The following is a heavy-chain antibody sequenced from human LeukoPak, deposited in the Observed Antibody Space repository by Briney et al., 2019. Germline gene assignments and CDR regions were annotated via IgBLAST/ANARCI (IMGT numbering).Heavy chain of an antibody. CDR1: GFTFSTYA. V-gene: IGHV3-23*01. CDR2: ISGSGGST. CDR3: AKATRDNSGCLDY. D-gene: IGHD6-19*01. Sequence: PGGSLRLSCAASGFTFSTYAMTWFRQAPGKGLEWVSSISGSGGSTYYADSVKGRFTISRDNSKNTLDLQMNSLRAEDTAVFYCAKATRDNSGCLDYWGQGTLVTVSS. J-gene: IGHJ4*02.